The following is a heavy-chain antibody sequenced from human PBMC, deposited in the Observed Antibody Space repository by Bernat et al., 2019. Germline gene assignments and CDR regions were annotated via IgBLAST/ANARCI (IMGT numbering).Heavy chain of an antibody. Sequence: QVQLVESGGGLVKPGGSLRLSCAASGFTFSDYYMTWIRQAPGKGLEWVSHISSNGTDIYYADSVKGRFTISRDNAKNSLSLQVNSLRADDTAVYYCARDEPYSSSEGIDYWGQGTLVTVSS. D-gene: IGHD6-6*01. V-gene: IGHV3-11*01. CDR3: ARDEPYSSSEGIDY. CDR2: ISSNGTDI. CDR1: GFTFSDYY. J-gene: IGHJ4*02.